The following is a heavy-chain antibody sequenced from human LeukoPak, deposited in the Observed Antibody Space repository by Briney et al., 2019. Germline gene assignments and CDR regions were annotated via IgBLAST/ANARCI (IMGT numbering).Heavy chain of an antibody. D-gene: IGHD5-12*01. J-gene: IGHJ4*02. Sequence: SETLSLTRAVSGGSSSRSYWWSWVRQPPGMGLEWIGEIYHSGSTNYNPSLKSRVTISVDKSKNQFSLNLSSVTAADTAVYYCARYRGGSGYHFDYWGQGTLVTVSS. V-gene: IGHV4-4*02. CDR2: IYHSGST. CDR1: GGSSSRSYW. CDR3: ARYRGGSGYHFDY.